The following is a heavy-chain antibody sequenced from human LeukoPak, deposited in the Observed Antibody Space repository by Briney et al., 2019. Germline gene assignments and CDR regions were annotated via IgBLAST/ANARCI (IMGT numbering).Heavy chain of an antibody. CDR3: AKGDCSSGTCSPFDY. J-gene: IGHJ4*02. D-gene: IGHD2-15*01. V-gene: IGHV3-30*18. CDR2: ISYDGGTQ. CDR1: GLTFRSYG. Sequence: GGSLRLSCAASGLTFRSYGMHWVRQAPGKGLEWVAVISYDGGTQYYADSVKGRFTISRDNSKNTLYLQMNRLRPEDTAVYYCAKGDCSSGTCSPFDYWGQGTLVTVSS.